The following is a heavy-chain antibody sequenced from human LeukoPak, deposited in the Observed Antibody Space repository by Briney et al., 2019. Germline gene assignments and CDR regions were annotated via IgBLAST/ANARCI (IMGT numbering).Heavy chain of an antibody. J-gene: IGHJ3*02. D-gene: IGHD2-8*02. V-gene: IGHV1-58*01. CDR1: GFTFTTSA. CDR2: IVVGSGNT. Sequence: ASVKVSCKASGFTFTTSAVQWVRQARGQRLEWIGRIVVGSGNTDHAQKFQGSLTITRHISTSTAYMELSSLTSDDTAVYYCAAVPNANAWYWDDAFDIWGQGTMVTVSS. CDR3: AAVPNANAWYWDDAFDI.